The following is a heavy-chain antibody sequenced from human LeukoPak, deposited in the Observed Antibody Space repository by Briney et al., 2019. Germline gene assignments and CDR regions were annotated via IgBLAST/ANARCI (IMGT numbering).Heavy chain of an antibody. D-gene: IGHD3-3*01. Sequence: SETLSLTCTVSGGSISSGGYYWSWIRQHPGKGLEWIGYIYYSGSTYYNPSLKSRVTISVDTSKNQFSLKLSSVTAADTAVYYCARGKVYDFWSGYYPYFDYWGQGTLVTVSS. CDR3: ARGKVYDFWSGYYPYFDY. CDR1: GGSISSGGYY. V-gene: IGHV4-31*03. CDR2: IYYSGST. J-gene: IGHJ4*02.